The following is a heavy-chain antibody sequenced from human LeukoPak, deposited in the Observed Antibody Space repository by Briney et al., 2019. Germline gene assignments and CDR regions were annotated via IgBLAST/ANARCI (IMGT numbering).Heavy chain of an antibody. CDR3: ARRSYSSSSNYYYYGMDV. J-gene: IGHJ6*02. V-gene: IGHV4-4*07. CDR2: IYTSGST. CDR1: GGSISSYY. Sequence: PSETLSLTCTVSGGSISSYYWSWIRQPAGKGLEWIGRIYTSGSTNYNPSLKSRVTMSVDTSKNQFSLKLSSVTAADTAVYYCARRSYSSSSNYYYYGMDVWGQGTTVTVSS. D-gene: IGHD6-6*01.